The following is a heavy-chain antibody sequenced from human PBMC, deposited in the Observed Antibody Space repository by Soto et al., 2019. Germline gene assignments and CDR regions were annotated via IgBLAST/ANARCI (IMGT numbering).Heavy chain of an antibody. V-gene: IGHV4-59*08. CDR1: GGSISSYY. D-gene: IGHD3-22*01. Sequence: PSETLSLTCTVSGGSISSYYWSWIRQPPGKGLEWIGYIYYSGSTYYNPSLKSRVTISVDTSKNQFSLKLSSVTAADTAVYYCARVVVITVALDYWGQGTLVTVSS. CDR3: ARVVVITVALDY. J-gene: IGHJ4*02. CDR2: IYYSGST.